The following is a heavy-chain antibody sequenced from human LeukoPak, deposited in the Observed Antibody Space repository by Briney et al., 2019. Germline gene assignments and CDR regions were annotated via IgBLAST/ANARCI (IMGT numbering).Heavy chain of an antibody. Sequence: PGGSLRLSCAASGFTFSSYSMNWVRQAPGKGLEWVSSISSSSSYIYYADSVKGRFTISRDNAKNSLYLQMNSLRAEGTAVYYCARAWITMVRGGNFDYWGQGTLVTVSS. J-gene: IGHJ4*02. CDR2: ISSSSSYI. D-gene: IGHD3-10*01. CDR3: ARAWITMVRGGNFDY. V-gene: IGHV3-21*01. CDR1: GFTFSSYS.